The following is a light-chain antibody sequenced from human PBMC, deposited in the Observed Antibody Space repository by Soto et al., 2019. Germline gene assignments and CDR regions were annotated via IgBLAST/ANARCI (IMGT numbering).Light chain of an antibody. CDR3: QQYGSSPRT. V-gene: IGKV3-20*01. CDR1: QSVRSSF. CDR2: VAS. Sequence: EIVLTQSPATLSLSPGESATLSCRASQSVRSSFLAWYQQKPGQAPRLLFYVASNRATGIPDRFSASGSGTDFTLTISRLEPEDFAVYYCQQYGSSPRTFGGGTKVEIK. J-gene: IGKJ4*01.